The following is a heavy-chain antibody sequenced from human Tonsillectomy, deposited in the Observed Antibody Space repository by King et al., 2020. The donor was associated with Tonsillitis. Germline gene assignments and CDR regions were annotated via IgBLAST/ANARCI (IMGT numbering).Heavy chain of an antibody. V-gene: IGHV5-51*03. CDR1: GYTFTNSW. CDR2: IYPGDSDA. D-gene: IGHD4-23*01. J-gene: IGHJ4*02. CDR3: AGLGRDGGLHRGFDH. Sequence: QLVQSGAEAKKPGESLKISCKGSGYTFTNSWIGWVRQVPGKDLEWMGSIYPGDSDAKYSPSFEGQVTFSADKSINTAYLQCSSLKASDTAMYFCAGLGRDGGLHRGFDHWGQGTLVTVSS.